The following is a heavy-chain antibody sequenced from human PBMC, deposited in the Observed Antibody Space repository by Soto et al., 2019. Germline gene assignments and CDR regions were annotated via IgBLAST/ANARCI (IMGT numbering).Heavy chain of an antibody. Sequence: GGSLRLSGAASGFTFSNAWMSWVRQAPGKXLEWVGRINTKTDGGKTDYAAPVKGRLTISRDDSINTLYLQMNSRNTEDTAVYYCTPDSYHSSGGEAFDIWGQGTMVNASS. D-gene: IGHD3-22*01. V-gene: IGHV3-15*01. CDR2: INTKTDGGKT. CDR3: TPDSYHSSGGEAFDI. J-gene: IGHJ3*02. CDR1: GFTFSNAW.